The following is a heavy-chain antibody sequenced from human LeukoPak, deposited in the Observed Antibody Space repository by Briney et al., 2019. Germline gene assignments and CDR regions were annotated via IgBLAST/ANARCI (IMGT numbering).Heavy chain of an antibody. D-gene: IGHD5-24*01. CDR2: ISWNSGSI. J-gene: IGHJ3*02. CDR1: GFTFDDYA. Sequence: GGSLRLSCAASGFTFDDYAMHWVRQAPGKGLEWVSGISWNSGSIGYADSVKGRFTISRDNAKNSLYLQMNSLRAEDTALYYCAKTHDMARIGGAFVIWGQGTMVTVSS. CDR3: AKTHDMARIGGAFVI. V-gene: IGHV3-9*01.